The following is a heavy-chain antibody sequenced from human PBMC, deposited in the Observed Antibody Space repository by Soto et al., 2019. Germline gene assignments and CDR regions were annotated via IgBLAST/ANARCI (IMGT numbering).Heavy chain of an antibody. V-gene: IGHV3-15*01. CDR1: GFTFSNAW. J-gene: IGHJ4*02. CDR2: IKSKTDGGTI. Sequence: PGGSLRLSCAASGFTFSNAWMNWVRQAPGKGLEWVGLIKSKTDGGTIGYPAPVKGRFIISRDDSRNTLYLQMNSLKTEDTAVYYCTTAHPRGPDYWGQGTLVTVSS. CDR3: TTAHPRGPDY. D-gene: IGHD5-12*01.